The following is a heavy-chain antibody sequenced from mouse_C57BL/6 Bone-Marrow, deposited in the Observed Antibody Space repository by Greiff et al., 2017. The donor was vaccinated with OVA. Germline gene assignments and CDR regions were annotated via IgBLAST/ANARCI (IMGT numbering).Heavy chain of an antibody. V-gene: IGHV14-4*01. CDR3: TTLDSSGLAWFAY. CDR1: GFNIKDDY. D-gene: IGHD3-2*02. Sequence: VQLQQSGPELVKPGASVKLSCTASGFNIKDDYMHWVKQRPEQGLEWIGWIDPENGDTENASKFQGKATITADTSSNTAYLQLSSLTSEDTAVYYCTTLDSSGLAWFAYWGQGTLVTVSA. J-gene: IGHJ3*01. CDR2: IDPENGDT.